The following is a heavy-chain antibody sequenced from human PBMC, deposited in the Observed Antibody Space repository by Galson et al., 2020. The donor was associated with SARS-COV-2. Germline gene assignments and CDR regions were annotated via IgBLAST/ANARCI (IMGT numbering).Heavy chain of an antibody. J-gene: IGHJ4*02. D-gene: IGHD1-26*01. CDR1: GGSISSYY. Sequence: SETLSLTCTVSGGSISSYYWSWIRQPPGKGLEWIGYIYYSGSTNYNPSLKSRVTISVDTSKNQFSLKLSSVTAADTAVYYCARVVGTSGSYSYFDYWGQGTLVTVSS. CDR2: IYYSGST. CDR3: ARVVGTSGSYSYFDY. V-gene: IGHV4-59*01.